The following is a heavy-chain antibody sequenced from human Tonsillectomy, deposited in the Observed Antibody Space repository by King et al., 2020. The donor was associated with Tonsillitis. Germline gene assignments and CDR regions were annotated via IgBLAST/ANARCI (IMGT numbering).Heavy chain of an antibody. Sequence: VQLVESGAEVKKPGASVKVSCKASGYTFNAYYIHWVRQAPGQGLEWLGRINPNSGGTHYGKMFQGRVTLTRDTSIETAYMELRNLRSDDTAVYYCARAGRWGVYRFYPWGQGTLVIVSS. V-gene: IGHV1-2*02. CDR2: INPNSGGT. J-gene: IGHJ5*02. D-gene: IGHD3-16*01. CDR1: GYTFNAYY. CDR3: ARAGRWGVYRFYP.